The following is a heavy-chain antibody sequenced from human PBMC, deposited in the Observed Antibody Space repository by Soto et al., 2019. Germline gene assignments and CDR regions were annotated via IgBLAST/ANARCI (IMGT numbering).Heavy chain of an antibody. CDR2: IXXXXXS. CDR3: ARYNSYAIDY. CDR1: GSSISSYD. D-gene: IGHD2-8*01. Sequence: SETRCLTYTVSGSSISSYDWSWIRQPLGRGLXXVXXIXXXXXSXXXPSRESRVTLAVDTSKNPFTLKMTSVTAADRAMYFCARYNSYAIDYWGRGTRVTV. V-gene: IGHV4-59*01. J-gene: IGHJ4*02.